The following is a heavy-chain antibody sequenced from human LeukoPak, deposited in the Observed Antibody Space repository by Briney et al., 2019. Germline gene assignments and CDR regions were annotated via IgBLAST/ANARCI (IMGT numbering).Heavy chain of an antibody. CDR2: ISGSGGSA. Sequence: GGPLRLSCAASGFTFSSFEMSWVRQAPGQGLEGVSAISGSGGSAYYAHSVKGRFTISRDNSRNSLSLQMNSLRAEDTALYYCAKTGYSSGWYRIWDYWGQGTLVTVS. V-gene: IGHV3-23*01. J-gene: IGHJ4*02. D-gene: IGHD6-19*01. CDR3: AKTGYSSGWYRIWDY. CDR1: GFTFSSFE.